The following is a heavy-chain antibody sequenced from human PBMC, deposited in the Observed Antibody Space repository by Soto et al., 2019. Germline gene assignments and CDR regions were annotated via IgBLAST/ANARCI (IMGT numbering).Heavy chain of an antibody. V-gene: IGHV4-61*01. J-gene: IGHJ4*02. D-gene: IGHD3-22*01. Sequence: QVQLQESGPGLVKPSETLSLTCTVSGGSVSSGNYYWSWIRQPPGKGLEWIGYFYYTGSINYNPYLNSRVTISKDASKNQFSLGLSSVTAADTAVYYCARSMFYSDDSNYSPFEYWGQGTLVTVSS. CDR3: ARSMFYSDDSNYSPFEY. CDR2: FYYTGSI. CDR1: GGSVSSGNYY.